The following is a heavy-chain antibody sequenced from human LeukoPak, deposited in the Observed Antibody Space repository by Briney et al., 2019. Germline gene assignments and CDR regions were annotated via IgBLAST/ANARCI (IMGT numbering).Heavy chain of an antibody. Sequence: PGGSLRLSCAASGFTFSSYWMTWVRQAPGKGLEWVANMNQDGSEKYYVDSVKGRFTISRDNAKNSLCLQMNSLRAEDTAVYYCARDAALYRLFDYWGQGTLVTVSS. J-gene: IGHJ4*02. CDR2: MNQDGSEK. CDR3: ARDAALYRLFDY. D-gene: IGHD2-15*01. CDR1: GFTFSSYW. V-gene: IGHV3-7*01.